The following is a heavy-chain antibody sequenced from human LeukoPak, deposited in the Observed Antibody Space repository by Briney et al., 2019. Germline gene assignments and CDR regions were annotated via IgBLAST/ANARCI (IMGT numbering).Heavy chain of an antibody. CDR1: GFTFSSYG. V-gene: IGHV3-30*19. J-gene: IGHJ4*02. D-gene: IGHD4-23*01. CDR3: ARPKMAVVTPLDY. Sequence: PGGSLRLSCAASGFTFSSYGMHWVRQAPGKGLERVAGISYDGGHKYYADSVKGRFTISRDTSKNTLYLQMNSLRAEDTALYYCARPKMAVVTPLDYWGQGTLVTVSS. CDR2: ISYDGGHK.